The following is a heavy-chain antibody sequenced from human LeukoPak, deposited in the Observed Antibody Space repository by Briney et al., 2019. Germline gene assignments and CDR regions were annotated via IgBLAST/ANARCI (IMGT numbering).Heavy chain of an antibody. D-gene: IGHD2-2*01. CDR2: IIPIFGTA. CDR3: ARGYCSSTSCHNWFDP. Sequence: ASVKVSCKASGGTFSSYAISWVRQAPGQGLEWMGGIIPIFGTANYAQKFQGRVTITADESTSTAYMELSSLRSEDTAVYYCARGYCSSTSCHNWFDPWGQGTLVTVSS. CDR1: GGTFSSYA. V-gene: IGHV1-69*13. J-gene: IGHJ5*02.